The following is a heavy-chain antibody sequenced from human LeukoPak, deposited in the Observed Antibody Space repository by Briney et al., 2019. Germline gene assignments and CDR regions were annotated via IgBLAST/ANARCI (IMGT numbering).Heavy chain of an antibody. CDR2: ISYTGST. J-gene: IGHJ4*02. D-gene: IGHD3-22*01. CDR1: GGSISSYY. CDR3: ARVFLNYYDSSGYDFDY. Sequence: SETLPLTCTVSGGSISSYYWSWLRQPPGKGLEWMGYISYTGSTNYNPSLKRRGSRSVATSKNPLSLKLSSVTGADSPVESWARVFLNYYDSSGYDFDYWGQGTLVTVSS. V-gene: IGHV4-59*01.